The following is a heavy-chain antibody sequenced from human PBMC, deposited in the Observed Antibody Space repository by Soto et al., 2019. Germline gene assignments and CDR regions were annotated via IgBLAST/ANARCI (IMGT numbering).Heavy chain of an antibody. D-gene: IGHD3-10*01. J-gene: IGHJ5*02. V-gene: IGHV4-39*01. CDR3: ASLLWFGEVSWFDP. CDR1: GGSIGSSSYY. Sequence: SETLSLTCTVSGGSIGSSSYYWGWIRQPPGKGLEWIGSIYYSGSTYYNPSPKSRVTISVDTSKNQFSLKLSSVTAADTAVYYCASLLWFGEVSWFDPWGQGTLVTVSS. CDR2: IYYSGST.